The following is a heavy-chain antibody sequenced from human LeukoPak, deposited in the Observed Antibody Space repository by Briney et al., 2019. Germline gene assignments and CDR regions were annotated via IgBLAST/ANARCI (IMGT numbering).Heavy chain of an antibody. CDR2: ISWNSGSI. J-gene: IGHJ4*02. D-gene: IGHD6-19*01. Sequence: ALRLSCAGSGFSFNNYAMHWVRQPPGKGQEWVSGISWNSGSIDYADSVKGRFTISRDNAKNSLYLQMNSLRVEDTAFYYCAKDNRRHYTSGPNPDSLHWGQGALVTVSS. V-gene: IGHV3-9*01. CDR3: AKDNRRHYTSGPNPDSLH. CDR1: GFSFNNYA.